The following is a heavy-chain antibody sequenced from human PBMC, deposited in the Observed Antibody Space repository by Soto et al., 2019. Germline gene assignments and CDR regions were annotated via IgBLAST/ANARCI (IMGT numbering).Heavy chain of an antibody. CDR3: ARSGLDY. CDR1: GFTFSSFG. J-gene: IGHJ4*02. D-gene: IGHD5-12*01. Sequence: GGSLRLSCAASGFTFSSFGMNWVRQAPGKGLEWVSYISSSSSTIYYADSVKGRFTISRDNAKNSLYLQMNSLRGEDTAVYYCARSGLDYWGQGTLVTVSS. V-gene: IGHV3-48*01. CDR2: ISSSSSTI.